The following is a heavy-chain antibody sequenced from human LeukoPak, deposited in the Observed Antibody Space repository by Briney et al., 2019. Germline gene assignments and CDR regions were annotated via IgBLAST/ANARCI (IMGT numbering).Heavy chain of an antibody. CDR1: GDSISSYY. CDR2: IYYSGST. Sequence: SETLSLTCTVSGDSISSYYWSWIRQPPGKGLEWIGYIYYSGSTNYNPSLKSRVTISVDTSKNQFSLKLSSVTAADTAVYYCARAPWYFDLWSRGTLVSVSS. V-gene: IGHV4-59*01. J-gene: IGHJ2*01. CDR3: ARAPWYFDL.